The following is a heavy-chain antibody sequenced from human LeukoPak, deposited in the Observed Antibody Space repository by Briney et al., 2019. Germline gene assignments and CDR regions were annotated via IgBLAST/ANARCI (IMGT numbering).Heavy chain of an antibody. J-gene: IGHJ4*02. V-gene: IGHV4-31*03. Sequence: SETLSLTCTVSGGSISSGAYYWSWIRQHPGKGLEWNGYIYYSGTTYHNPSLKSRVTISVDTSKNQFSLNLSSMTAADTAVYYCAREVNWNSVTLFFDYWGQGTLVTVSS. CDR1: GGSISSGAYY. D-gene: IGHD1-7*01. CDR2: IYYSGTT. CDR3: AREVNWNSVTLFFDY.